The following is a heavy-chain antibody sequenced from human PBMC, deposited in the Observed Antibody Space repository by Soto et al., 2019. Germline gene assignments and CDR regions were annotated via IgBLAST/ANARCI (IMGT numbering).Heavy chain of an antibody. Sequence: EVQLLESGGGLIQPGGSLRLSCAPSGFIFSSYTMGWVRQAPGKGLEWVSSISGRGDSTYYADSVKGRFTISRDNAKNTVYLEMNSLSDEDTAVYYCARRLELPLGASHYYYGMDVWGQGTTVTVSS. CDR1: GFIFSSYT. CDR2: ISGRGDST. CDR3: ARRLELPLGASHYYYGMDV. D-gene: IGHD1-7*01. V-gene: IGHV3-23*01. J-gene: IGHJ6*02.